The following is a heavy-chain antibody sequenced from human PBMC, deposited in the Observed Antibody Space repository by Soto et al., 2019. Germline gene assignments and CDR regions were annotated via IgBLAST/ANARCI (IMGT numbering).Heavy chain of an antibody. J-gene: IGHJ4*02. CDR1: GFTLSSYS. Sequence: EAQLVESGGGLVQPGGSLRVSCAASGFTLSSYSMHWVLQAPGKGLEWVSYISGSGGTIYYADSVKGRFTISRDNAKNSLSVQMNSLRDEDTAVYFCARETGLRSSGWSYYFDFWGQGTRVTVSS. D-gene: IGHD6-19*01. CDR2: ISGSGGTI. V-gene: IGHV3-48*02. CDR3: ARETGLRSSGWSYYFDF.